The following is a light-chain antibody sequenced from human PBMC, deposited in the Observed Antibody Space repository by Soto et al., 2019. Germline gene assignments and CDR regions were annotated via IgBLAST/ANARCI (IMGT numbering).Light chain of an antibody. Sequence: QSVLTQPPSVSAAPGQKVTISCSGSSSNIENNYVSWYQQLPGPAPKLLIYDNTKRPSGIPDRFSGSKSGTSATLGITGLQTGDEADYYCGTWDNSLSAVVFGGGTKVTVL. CDR3: GTWDNSLSAVV. V-gene: IGLV1-51*01. CDR1: SSNIENNY. CDR2: DNT. J-gene: IGLJ2*01.